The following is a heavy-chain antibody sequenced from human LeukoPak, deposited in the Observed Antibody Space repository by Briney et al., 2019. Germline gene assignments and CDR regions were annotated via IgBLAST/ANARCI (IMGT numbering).Heavy chain of an antibody. CDR2: IVSDGSST. Sequence: GGPLGLSCAASGFTFSSTWMHWVRQVPGQELVWVARIVSDGSSTTYAESVKGRFTISRDNAKNTLYLEMNSLRVEDTAVYYCARDWYHAIDYWGQGTLVTVSS. J-gene: IGHJ4*02. V-gene: IGHV3-74*03. CDR1: GFTFSSTW. CDR3: ARDWYHAIDY. D-gene: IGHD2-2*01.